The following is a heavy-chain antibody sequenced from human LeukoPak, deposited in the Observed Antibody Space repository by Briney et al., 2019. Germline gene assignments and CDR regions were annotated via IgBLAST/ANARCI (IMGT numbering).Heavy chain of an antibody. Sequence: ASVKVSCKASGYTFTGYYMHWVRQAPGQGLEWMGWINPNSGGTNYAQKFQGRVTMTRDTSISTAYMELSRPRSDDTAVYYCARGMIAVAGTHGYWGQGTLVTVSS. J-gene: IGHJ4*02. CDR2: INPNSGGT. V-gene: IGHV1-2*02. CDR1: GYTFTGYY. D-gene: IGHD6-19*01. CDR3: ARGMIAVAGTHGY.